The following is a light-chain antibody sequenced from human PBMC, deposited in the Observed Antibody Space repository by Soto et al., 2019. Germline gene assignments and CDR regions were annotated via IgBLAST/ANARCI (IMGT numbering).Light chain of an antibody. CDR1: QSIASY. CDR3: QQSYSAS. V-gene: IGKV1-39*01. Sequence: DIQMTQSPSSLSASEGDRLTITCRASQSIASYLNWYQQKPGKAPKLLIYAASSLQSGVPSRFSGSGSGTDFTLTISSLLPEDFATYYCQQSYSASFGGGTKVDI. CDR2: AAS. J-gene: IGKJ4*01.